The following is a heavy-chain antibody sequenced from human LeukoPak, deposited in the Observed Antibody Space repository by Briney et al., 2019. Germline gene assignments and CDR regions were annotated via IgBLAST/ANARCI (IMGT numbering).Heavy chain of an antibody. Sequence: GGSLRLSCAASGFTFSPHAMHWVRQAPGKGLKWVAVISSDGSDKYYADSVQGRFTISRDNSKNTLYLQMNSLRAEDTAVYYCARGLGYCSGGSCLTFDYWGQGTLVTVSS. CDR1: GFTFSPHA. V-gene: IGHV3-30-3*01. J-gene: IGHJ4*02. D-gene: IGHD2-15*01. CDR3: ARGLGYCSGGSCLTFDY. CDR2: ISSDGSDK.